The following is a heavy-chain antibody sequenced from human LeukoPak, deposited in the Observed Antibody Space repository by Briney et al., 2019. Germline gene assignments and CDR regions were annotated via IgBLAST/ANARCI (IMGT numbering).Heavy chain of an antibody. D-gene: IGHD6-6*01. J-gene: IGHJ4*02. CDR2: IQYSGST. V-gene: IGHV4-59*01. Sequence: GSLRLSCAASGFTFSGYQMNWVRQAPGKVLEWVGYIQYSGSTNYNPSLKSRVTISVDTSKNQFSLKLTSVTAADTAVYYCARSVYTTSSHPYFFDYWGQGTLVTVSS. CDR1: GFTFSGYQ. CDR3: ARSVYTTSSHPYFFDY.